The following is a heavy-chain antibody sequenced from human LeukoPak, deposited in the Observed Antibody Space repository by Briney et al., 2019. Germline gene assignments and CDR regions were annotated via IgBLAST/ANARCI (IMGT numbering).Heavy chain of an antibody. CDR1: GFTFSSYA. J-gene: IGHJ4*02. V-gene: IGHV3-30*04. CDR3: ARGEAYYYDSTTMHFDY. Sequence: PGGSLRLSCAASGFTFSSYAMHWVRQAPGKGLEWVAVISYDGSNKYYADSVKGRFTISRDNSKNTLYLQMNSLRAEDTAVYYCARGEAYYYDSTTMHFDYWGQGTLVTVSS. CDR2: ISYDGSNK. D-gene: IGHD3-22*01.